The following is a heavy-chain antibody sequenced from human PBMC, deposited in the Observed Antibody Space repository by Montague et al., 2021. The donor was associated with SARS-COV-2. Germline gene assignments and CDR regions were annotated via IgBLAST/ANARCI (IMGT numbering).Heavy chain of an antibody. CDR1: GFSFSDYY. J-gene: IGHJ4*02. Sequence: SLRLSCSASGFSFSDYYMTWIRQAPGKGLEWVSYISSGGLSIYYSDSVKGRFTISRDNANKTLFLQMNSPRAEDTAVYYCARRGKAITVPYFDYWGQGTPVAVSS. CDR3: ARRGKAITVPYFDY. CDR2: ISSGGLSI. D-gene: IGHD3-3*01. V-gene: IGHV3-11*01.